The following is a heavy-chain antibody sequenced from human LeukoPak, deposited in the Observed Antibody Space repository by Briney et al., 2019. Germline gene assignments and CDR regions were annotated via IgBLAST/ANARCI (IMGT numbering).Heavy chain of an antibody. V-gene: IGHV4-59*08. CDR3: ARRTVTTNYAFDI. D-gene: IGHD4-17*01. CDR2: ISHSGST. Sequence: SETLSLTCTVSGGSISSYYWSWIRQPAGKGLEWIGYISHSGSTNYNPSLKSRVTISVDTSKNQFSLKLSSVTAADTAVYYCARRTVTTNYAFDIWGQGTMVTVSS. J-gene: IGHJ3*02. CDR1: GGSISSYY.